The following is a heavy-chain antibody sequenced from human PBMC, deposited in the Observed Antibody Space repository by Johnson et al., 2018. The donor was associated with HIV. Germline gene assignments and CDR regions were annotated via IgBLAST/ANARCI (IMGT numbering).Heavy chain of an antibody. CDR2: INQDASEK. CDR3: VRETRDDAFDI. D-gene: IGHD4-11*01. J-gene: IGHJ3*02. CDR1: GFTFSSYG. V-gene: IGHV3-7*03. Sequence: VQLVESGGGVVQPGGSLRLSCAASGFTFSSYGMHWVRQAPGKGLEWVANINQDASEKSYVDSVKGRFTISRDNANNSLSLQMSGLRADDTAVYYCVRETRDDAFDIWGQGTMVTVSS.